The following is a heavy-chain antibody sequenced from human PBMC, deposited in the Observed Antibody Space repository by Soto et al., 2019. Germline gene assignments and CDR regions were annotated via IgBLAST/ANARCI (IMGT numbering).Heavy chain of an antibody. Sequence: GGSLRLSCAASGFTFDDYGMSWVRQAPGKGLEWVSGINWNGGSTGYADSVKGRFTISRDNAKNSLYLQMNSLRAEDTALYHCARDIVGFWSGLSPRPMDVWGKGTTVTVSS. CDR1: GFTFDDYG. V-gene: IGHV3-20*01. CDR2: INWNGGST. CDR3: ARDIVGFWSGLSPRPMDV. J-gene: IGHJ6*03. D-gene: IGHD3-3*01.